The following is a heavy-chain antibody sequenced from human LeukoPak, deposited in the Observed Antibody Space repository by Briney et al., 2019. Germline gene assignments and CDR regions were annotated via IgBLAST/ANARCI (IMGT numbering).Heavy chain of an antibody. CDR2: ISGSGGST. D-gene: IGHD3-3*01. V-gene: IGHV3-23*01. CDR1: GFTFSSYA. J-gene: IGHJ6*03. Sequence: GGSLRLSCAASGFTFSSYAMSWVRQAPGKGLEWVSAISGSGGSTYYADSVKGRFTISRDNSKNTLYLQMNSLRAEDTAVYYCAKSGYDFWSGYYTDYYYYMDVWGKGTTVTVSS. CDR3: AKSGYDFWSGYYTDYYYYMDV.